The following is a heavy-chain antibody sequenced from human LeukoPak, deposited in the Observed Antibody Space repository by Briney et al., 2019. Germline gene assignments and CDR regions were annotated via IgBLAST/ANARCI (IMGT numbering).Heavy chain of an antibody. CDR2: FYRSGTA. CDR1: GGSINSGTYY. Sequence: TLSLTCTVSGGSINSGTYYWTWIRQPAGKGLEWIGRFYRSGTANYNPSLETRVTISVDTSKNQFSLKLNSVTAADTAVYYCARVSSSWYQDWYFDLWGRGTLVTVSS. D-gene: IGHD6-13*01. CDR3: ARVSSSWYQDWYFDL. V-gene: IGHV4-61*02. J-gene: IGHJ2*01.